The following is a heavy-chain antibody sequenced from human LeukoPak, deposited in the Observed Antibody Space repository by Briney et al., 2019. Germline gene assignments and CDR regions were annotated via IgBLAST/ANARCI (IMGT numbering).Heavy chain of an antibody. CDR1: GFTFSSYG. V-gene: IGHV3-15*01. CDR3: ATGDCSGGSCHAFGI. J-gene: IGHJ3*02. Sequence: GGSLRLSCEASGFTFSSYGMHWVRQAPGKGPEWIGRIKRKSEGGQTDYAAPVQGRFTISRDDSKTTSYLQMNSLKTEDTAVYSCATGDCSGGSCHAFGIWGQGTMVTVSS. D-gene: IGHD2-15*01. CDR2: IKRKSEGGQT.